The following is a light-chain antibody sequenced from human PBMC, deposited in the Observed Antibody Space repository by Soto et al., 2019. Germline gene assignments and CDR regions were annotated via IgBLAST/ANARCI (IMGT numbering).Light chain of an antibody. CDR1: QSVSSSY. CDR2: GAS. CDR3: QQYGSSLPLT. V-gene: IGKV3-20*01. J-gene: IGKJ4*01. Sequence: EIVLTQSPGTLSFSPGERATLSCRASQSVSSSYIAWYQQKPGQAPRLLIYGASSRASGIPDRFSGSGSGTDFTLTISRLEPEDFAVYYCQQYGSSLPLTFGGGTKVEIK.